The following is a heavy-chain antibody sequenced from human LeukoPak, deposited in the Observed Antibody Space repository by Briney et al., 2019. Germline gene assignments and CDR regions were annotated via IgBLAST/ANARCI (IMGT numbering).Heavy chain of an antibody. CDR3: ARDGDCSGDHCPPPLCY. Sequence: PGGSLRLSCAASGFTFSIYWMSWVRQAPGKGLEWVANIKQDGSEKYYAESVKGRFTISRDNAKKSLFLQMNSLRAEDTAIYYCARDGDCSGDHCPPPLCYWGQGTLVTVSS. CDR1: GFTFSIYW. CDR2: IKQDGSEK. J-gene: IGHJ4*02. D-gene: IGHD2-15*01. V-gene: IGHV3-7*01.